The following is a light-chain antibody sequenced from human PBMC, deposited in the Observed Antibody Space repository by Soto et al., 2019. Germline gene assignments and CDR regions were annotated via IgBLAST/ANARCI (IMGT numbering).Light chain of an antibody. Sequence: EIVLTQSPATLSLSPGERATLSCRASQSVSSYLAWYQQKPGQAPRLLIYDASNRATSIPARFSGSGSGTDVTLTISSLEPEDFAVYYCQQRSNWPTLTFGGGTKVEIK. CDR1: QSVSSY. CDR3: QQRSNWPTLT. CDR2: DAS. J-gene: IGKJ4*01. V-gene: IGKV3-11*01.